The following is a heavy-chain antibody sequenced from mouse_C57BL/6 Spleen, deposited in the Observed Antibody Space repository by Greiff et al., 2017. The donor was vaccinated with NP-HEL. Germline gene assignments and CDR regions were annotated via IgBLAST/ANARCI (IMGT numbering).Heavy chain of an antibody. D-gene: IGHD1-1*01. CDR2: ISYDGSN. CDR1: GYSITSGYY. CDR3: AGSSPLYFDV. J-gene: IGHJ1*03. Sequence: EVKLQESGPGLVKPSQSLSLTCSVTGYSITSGYYWNWIRQFPGNKLEWMGYISYDGSNNYNPSLKNRISITRDTSKNQFFLKLNSVTTEDTATYYCAGSSPLYFDVWGTGTTVTVSS. V-gene: IGHV3-6*01.